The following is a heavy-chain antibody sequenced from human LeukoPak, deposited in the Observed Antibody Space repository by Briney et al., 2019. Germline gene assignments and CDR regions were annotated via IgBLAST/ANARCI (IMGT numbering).Heavy chain of an antibody. Sequence: PGGSLRLSCAASGFTFSSYEMNWVRQAPGKGLEWVSYISSSGSTIYYADSVKGRFTISRDNAKNSLYLQMNSLRAEDTAVYYCARDPYYYDSSGHHRWGQGTLVTVSS. D-gene: IGHD3-22*01. CDR3: ARDPYYYDSSGHHR. CDR2: ISSSGSTI. J-gene: IGHJ4*02. V-gene: IGHV3-48*03. CDR1: GFTFSSYE.